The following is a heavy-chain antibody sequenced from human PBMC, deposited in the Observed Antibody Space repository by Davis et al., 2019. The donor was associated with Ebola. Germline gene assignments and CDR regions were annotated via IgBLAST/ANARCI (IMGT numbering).Heavy chain of an antibody. CDR3: ARDRNVHSSGWYYFDY. D-gene: IGHD6-19*01. Sequence: ASVKVSCKASGYTFTSYYMHWVRQAPGQGLEWMGWINPNSGGTNYAQKFQGRVTMTRDTSISTAYMELSRLRSDDTAVYYCARDRNVHSSGWYYFDYWGQGTLVTVSS. CDR2: INPNSGGT. V-gene: IGHV1-2*02. CDR1: GYTFTSYY. J-gene: IGHJ4*02.